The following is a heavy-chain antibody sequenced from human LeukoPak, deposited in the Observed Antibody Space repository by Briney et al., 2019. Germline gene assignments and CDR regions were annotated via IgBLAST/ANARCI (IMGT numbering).Heavy chain of an antibody. Sequence: PSETLSLTCTVSGGSISSSSYYWGWIRQPPGKGLEWIGSIYYSGSTYYNPSLKSRVTISVDTSKNQFSLKVSSVTAADTAVYYCARDQRSGYSGYDYYYYYYMDVWGKGTTVTVSS. D-gene: IGHD5-12*01. CDR2: IYYSGST. V-gene: IGHV4-39*07. J-gene: IGHJ6*03. CDR3: ARDQRSGYSGYDYYYYYYMDV. CDR1: GGSISSSSYY.